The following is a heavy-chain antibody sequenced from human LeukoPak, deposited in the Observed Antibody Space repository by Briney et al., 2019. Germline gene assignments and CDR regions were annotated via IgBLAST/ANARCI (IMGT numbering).Heavy chain of an antibody. J-gene: IGHJ4*02. V-gene: IGHV1-2*02. CDR3: ARDDSSSWGYTTKHNFDY. CDR1: GYTFTGYY. CDR2: INPNSGGT. Sequence: ASVKVSCTASGYTFTGYYMHWVRQAPGQGLEWMGWINPNSGGTNYAQKFQGRVTMTRDTSISTAYMELSRLRSDDTAVYYCARDDSSSWGYTTKHNFDYWGQGTLVTVSS. D-gene: IGHD6-13*01.